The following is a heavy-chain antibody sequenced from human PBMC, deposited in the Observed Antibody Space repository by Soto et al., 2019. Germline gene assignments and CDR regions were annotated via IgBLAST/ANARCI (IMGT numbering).Heavy chain of an antibody. CDR1: GGSFSGYY. Sequence: PSETLSLTCAVYGGSFSGYYWSWIRQPPGKGLEWIGEINHSGSTNYNPSLKSRVTISVDTSKNQFSLKLSSVTAADTAVYYCARGVRSIAAAGTEQTVYYFDYWGQGTLVTVSS. D-gene: IGHD6-13*01. CDR2: INHSGST. V-gene: IGHV4-34*01. CDR3: ARGVRSIAAAGTEQTVYYFDY. J-gene: IGHJ4*02.